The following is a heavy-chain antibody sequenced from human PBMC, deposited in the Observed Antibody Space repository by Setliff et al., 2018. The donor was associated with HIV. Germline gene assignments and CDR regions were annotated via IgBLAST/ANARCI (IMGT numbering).Heavy chain of an antibody. J-gene: IGHJ3*02. D-gene: IGHD4-17*01. Sequence: ASVKVSCKASGYTFSTYRWVRQAPGQGHEWMGWISVYNSDTYCTQSLQGRVTITTDTSTSTVYMELRSLRSDDTAVYYCATYAVCDYLLGTFHIWGQGTMVTVSS. CDR3: ATYAVCDYLLGTFHI. CDR2: ISVYNSDT. CDR1: GYTFSTY. V-gene: IGHV1-18*01.